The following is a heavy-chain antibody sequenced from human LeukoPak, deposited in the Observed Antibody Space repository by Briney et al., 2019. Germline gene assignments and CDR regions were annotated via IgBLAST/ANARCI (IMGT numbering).Heavy chain of an antibody. Sequence: PSETLSLTCTVSGVSINTYSWSWVRQPPGKGLEWIGYMSYTGSTSYNPSLRSRVTISVDKSKNQFSLKLTSVTAADTAVYFCATVGYFEVWGRGTLVTVSS. CDR1: GVSINTYS. CDR2: MSYTGST. V-gene: IGHV4-59*01. CDR3: ATVGYFEV. J-gene: IGHJ2*01.